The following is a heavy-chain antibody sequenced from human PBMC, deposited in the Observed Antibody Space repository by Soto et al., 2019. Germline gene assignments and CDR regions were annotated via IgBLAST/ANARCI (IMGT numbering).Heavy chain of an antibody. CDR3: ARDSGSSWYGDMAGENWFDP. D-gene: IGHD6-13*01. CDR2: IIPIFGTA. Sequence: QVQLVQSGAEVKKPGSSVKVSCKASGGTFSSYAISWVRQAPGQGLEWMGGIIPIFGTANYAQKFQGRVTITADESTSTAYMELSSLRSEDTAVYYCARDSGSSWYGDMAGENWFDPWGQGTLVTVSS. CDR1: GGTFSSYA. J-gene: IGHJ5*02. V-gene: IGHV1-69*01.